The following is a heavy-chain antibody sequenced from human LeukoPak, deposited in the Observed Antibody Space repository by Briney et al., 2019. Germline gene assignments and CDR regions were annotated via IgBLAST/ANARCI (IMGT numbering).Heavy chain of an antibody. V-gene: IGHV3-48*03. Sequence: GGSLRLSCAASGFIFSNYEMNWVRQAPGKGLEWVSYISSGGSTISYADSVKGRFTTSRDNAKNSLHLQMNSLRAEDTAVYYCARLGLAVDYWGQGTLVTVSS. CDR1: GFIFSNYE. CDR3: ARLGLAVDY. CDR2: ISSGGSTI. J-gene: IGHJ4*02.